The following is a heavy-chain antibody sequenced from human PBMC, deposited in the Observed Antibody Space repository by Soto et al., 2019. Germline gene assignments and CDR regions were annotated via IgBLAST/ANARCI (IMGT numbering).Heavy chain of an antibody. D-gene: IGHD3-22*01. J-gene: IGHJ4*02. CDR3: AKDDDYYDSSGYDY. Sequence: GGSLRLSCAASGFTFSSYGMHWVRQAPGKGLEWVAVISYDGSNKYYADSVKGRFTISRDNSKNTLYLQMNSLRAEDTAVYYCAKDDDYYDSSGYDYWGQGTLVTVSS. CDR2: ISYDGSNK. V-gene: IGHV3-30*18. CDR1: GFTFSSYG.